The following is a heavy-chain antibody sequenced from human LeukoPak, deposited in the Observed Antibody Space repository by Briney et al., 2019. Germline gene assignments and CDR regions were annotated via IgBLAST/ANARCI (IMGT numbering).Heavy chain of an antibody. CDR1: GGSISSYY. CDR2: IYYSGST. V-gene: IGHV4-59*08. CDR3: ARGNPKIYGSGSYLDV. J-gene: IGHJ6*02. D-gene: IGHD3-10*01. Sequence: PSETLSLTCTVSGGSISSYYWSWIRQTPGKGLEWIGYIYYSGSTSYNPSLKSRVTISVDMSRNQFSLRLSSVTAADTAVYYCARGNPKIYGSGSYLDVWGQGTTVTVSS.